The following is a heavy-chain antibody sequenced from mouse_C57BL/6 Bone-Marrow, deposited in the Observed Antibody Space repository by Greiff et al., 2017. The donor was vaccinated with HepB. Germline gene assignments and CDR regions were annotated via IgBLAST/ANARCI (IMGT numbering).Heavy chain of an antibody. V-gene: IGHV5-9*01. J-gene: IGHJ1*03. D-gene: IGHD1-1*01. Sequence: EVKLVESGGGLVKPGGSLKLSCAASGFTFSSYTMSWVRQTPEKRLEWVATISGGGGNTYYPDSVKGRFTISRDNAKNTLYLQMSSLTSEDTALYYWASAEQSTFPWYFDVWGTGTTVTVSS. CDR1: GFTFSSYT. CDR3: ASAEQSTFPWYFDV. CDR2: ISGGGGNT.